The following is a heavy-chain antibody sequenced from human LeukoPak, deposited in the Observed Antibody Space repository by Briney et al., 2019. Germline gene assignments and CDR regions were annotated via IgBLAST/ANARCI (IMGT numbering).Heavy chain of an antibody. CDR3: ARVDTAMAQEAFDI. D-gene: IGHD5-18*01. Sequence: SETLSLTCTVSGGSISSYYWSWIRQPPGKGLEWIGYIYYSGSTNYNPSLKSRVTISLDTSKNQFSLKLSSVTAADTAVYYCARVDTAMAQEAFDIWGQGTMVTVSS. V-gene: IGHV4-59*01. CDR2: IYYSGST. CDR1: GGSISSYY. J-gene: IGHJ3*02.